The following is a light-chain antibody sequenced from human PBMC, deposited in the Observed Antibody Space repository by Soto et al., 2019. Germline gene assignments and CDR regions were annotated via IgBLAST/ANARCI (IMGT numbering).Light chain of an antibody. CDR2: GAS. CDR1: QSVSSN. J-gene: IGKJ4*01. V-gene: IGKV3-15*01. CDR3: QQYDIWPPLT. Sequence: EIVMTQSPATLSVSPGERAILSCRASQSVSSNLAWYQQKPGQAPRLLIYGASTRATDIPARFSGSGSGTEFPLTLSSLQSEDFAVYYCQQYDIWPPLTFGGGTKVEIK.